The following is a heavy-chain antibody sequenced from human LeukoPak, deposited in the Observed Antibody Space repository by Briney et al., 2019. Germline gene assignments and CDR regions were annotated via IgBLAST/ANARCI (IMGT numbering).Heavy chain of an antibody. CDR2: ISAYNGNT. J-gene: IGHJ4*02. D-gene: IGHD3-10*01. CDR1: GYTFTIYG. V-gene: IGHV1-18*01. CDR3: ARDGRFGELFDY. Sequence: ASVKVSCKASGYTFTIYGISWVRMAPGQGLEWMGWISAYNGNTNYAQKFQDRVTMTTDTSTSTAYMELRSLRSDDTAVYYCARDGRFGELFDYWGQGTLVTVSS.